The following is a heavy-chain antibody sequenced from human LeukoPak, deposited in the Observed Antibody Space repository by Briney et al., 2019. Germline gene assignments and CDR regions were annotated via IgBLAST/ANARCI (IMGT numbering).Heavy chain of an antibody. Sequence: ASVKVSCKASGGTFSSYAISWVRQAPGQGLEWMGRIIPILGIANYAQKFQGRVTITADKSTSTVYMELSSLRSEDTAVYYCARHSSGWYRLYYGMDVWGQGTTVTVSS. CDR3: ARHSSGWYRLYYGMDV. V-gene: IGHV1-69*04. CDR1: GGTFSSYA. D-gene: IGHD6-19*01. CDR2: IIPILGIA. J-gene: IGHJ6*02.